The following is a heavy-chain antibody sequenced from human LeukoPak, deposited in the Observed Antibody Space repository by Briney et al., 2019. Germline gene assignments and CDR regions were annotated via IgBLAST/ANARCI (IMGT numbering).Heavy chain of an antibody. D-gene: IGHD3-10*01. CDR2: IYHSGST. CDR1: GGSISSGGYY. Sequence: SQTLSLTCTVSGGSISSGGYYWSWIRQPPGKGLEWIGYIYHSGSTYYNPSLKSRVTISVDRSKNQFSLKLSSVTAADTAVYYCARAAMKYYGSGSYYNDGMDVWGQGTTVTVSS. CDR3: ARAAMKYYGSGSYYNDGMDV. J-gene: IGHJ6*02. V-gene: IGHV4-30-2*01.